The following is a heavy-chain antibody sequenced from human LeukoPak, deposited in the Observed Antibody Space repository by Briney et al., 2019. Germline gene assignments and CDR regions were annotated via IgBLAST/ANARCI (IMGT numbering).Heavy chain of an antibody. CDR3: ARGGSWGSFDY. CDR2: IDHIEKDGSEK. Sequence: GGSLRLSCAASGFTFNSYAMHWVRQAPGKGLEWLANIDHIEKDGSEKEYVDSVKGRFTISRDNATNSVYLQMNTLRVEDTAVYFCARGGSWGSFDYWGQGTLVTVSS. J-gene: IGHJ4*02. CDR1: GFTFNSYA. V-gene: IGHV3-7*01. D-gene: IGHD7-27*01.